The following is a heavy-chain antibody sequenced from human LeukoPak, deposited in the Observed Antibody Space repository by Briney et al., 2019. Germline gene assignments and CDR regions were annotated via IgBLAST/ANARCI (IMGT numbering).Heavy chain of an antibody. J-gene: IGHJ5*02. CDR1: GFTASSNY. CDR2: INHSGST. Sequence: TGGSLRLSCAASGFTASSNYMSWIRQPPGKGLEWLGEINHSGSTNYNPSLKSRVTISVDTSKNQFSLKLSSVTAADTAVYYCARGGGLRYFDWLPPDWFDPWGQGTLVTVSS. CDR3: ARGGGLRYFDWLPPDWFDP. D-gene: IGHD3-9*01. V-gene: IGHV4-34*01.